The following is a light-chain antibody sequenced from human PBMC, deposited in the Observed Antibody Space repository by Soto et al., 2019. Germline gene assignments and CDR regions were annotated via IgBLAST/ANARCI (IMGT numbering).Light chain of an antibody. Sequence: DIVMTQSPDSLAVSLGERATINCKSSQSVLYSSTNKNYLAWYQQKPGQPPKLLIYWASTRESGVPDRFSGSESGTAFTLTISSLQAEDVAVYYCQQYYSTPRTFGQGTKVEIK. CDR2: WAS. CDR1: QSVLYSSTNKNY. CDR3: QQYYSTPRT. V-gene: IGKV4-1*01. J-gene: IGKJ1*01.